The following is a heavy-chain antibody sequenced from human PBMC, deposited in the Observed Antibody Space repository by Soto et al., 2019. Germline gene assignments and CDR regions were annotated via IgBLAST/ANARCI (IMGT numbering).Heavy chain of an antibody. J-gene: IGHJ6*02. CDR2: MNPNSGNT. Sequence: ASVKVSCKASGYTFTSYDINWVRQATGQGLEWMGWMNPNSGNTGYAQKFQGRVAMTRNTSISTDNMELSSLKTETTAVYYCARGWGGFSGGGGMDVWGQGTTVTVSS. CDR1: GYTFTSYD. V-gene: IGHV1-8*01. D-gene: IGHD3-16*01. CDR3: ARGWGGFSGGGGMDV.